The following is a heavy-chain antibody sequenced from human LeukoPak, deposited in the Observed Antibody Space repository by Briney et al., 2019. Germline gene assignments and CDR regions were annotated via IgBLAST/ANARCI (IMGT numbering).Heavy chain of an antibody. D-gene: IGHD1-26*01. CDR2: ISAYNGNT. V-gene: IGHV1-18*01. CDR3: ARDSGSGDYDLYYFDY. Sequence: GASVKVSCKASGYTFTSYGISWVRQAPGQGLEWMGWISAYNGNTNYAQKLQGRVTMTTDTSTSTAYMELRSLRSDDTAVYYCARDSGSGDYDLYYFDYWGQGTLVTVSS. CDR1: GYTFTSYG. J-gene: IGHJ4*02.